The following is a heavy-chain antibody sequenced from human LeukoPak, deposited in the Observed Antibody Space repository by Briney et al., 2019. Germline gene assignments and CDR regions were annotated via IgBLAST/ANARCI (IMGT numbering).Heavy chain of an antibody. V-gene: IGHV3-9*01. CDR1: GFTFDDYA. CDR2: ISWNSGYI. CDR3: AKVRGTYSSGYFFDS. J-gene: IGHJ4*02. Sequence: PGGSLRLSCAASGFTFDDYAMHWVRQAPGKGLEWVSDISWNSGYIGYADSVKGRFTISRDNAKKSLDLQMNSLRAEDTAFYYCAKVRGTYSSGYFFDSWGQGNLVTVSS. D-gene: IGHD6-19*01.